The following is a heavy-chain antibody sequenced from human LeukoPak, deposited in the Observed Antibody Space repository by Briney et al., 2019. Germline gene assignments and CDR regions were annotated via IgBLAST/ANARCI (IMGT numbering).Heavy chain of an antibody. J-gene: IGHJ3*02. V-gene: IGHV3-43*01. Sequence: PGGSLRLSCAASGFTFDDYTMHWVRQAPGKGLEWVSLISWDGGSTYYADSVKGRFTIPRDNSKNSLYLQMNSLRTEDTALYYCSNGGLKSGALDIWGQGTMVTVSS. CDR3: SNGGLKSGALDI. D-gene: IGHD3-10*01. CDR1: GFTFDDYT. CDR2: ISWDGGST.